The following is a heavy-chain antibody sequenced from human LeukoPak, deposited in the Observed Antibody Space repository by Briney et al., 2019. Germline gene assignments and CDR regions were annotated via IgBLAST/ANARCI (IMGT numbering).Heavy chain of an antibody. CDR2: IIPIFGTA. CDR3: ARGSASGGSCRDCNWFDP. CDR1: GGTFSSYA. D-gene: IGHD2-15*01. J-gene: IGHJ5*02. Sequence: ASVNVSCKASGGTFSSYAISWVRQAPGQGLEWMGWIIPIFGTANYAQKFQGRVTITTDESTSTAYMELSSLRSEDTAVYYCARGSASGGSCRDCNWFDPWGQGTLVTVSS. V-gene: IGHV1-69*05.